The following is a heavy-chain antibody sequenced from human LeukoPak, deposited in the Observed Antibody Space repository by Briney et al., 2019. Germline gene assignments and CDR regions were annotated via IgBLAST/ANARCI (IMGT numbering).Heavy chain of an antibody. V-gene: IGHV1-2*06. D-gene: IGHD6-19*01. CDR1: GGTFSSYA. CDR2: INPNSGGT. J-gene: IGHJ4*02. CDR3: ATTGTVAGSDY. Sequence: ASVKVSCKASGGTFSSYAISWVRQAPGQGLEWMGRINPNSGGTNYAQKFQGRVTMTRDTSISTAYMELSRLRSDDTAVYYCATTGTVAGSDYWGQGTLVTVSS.